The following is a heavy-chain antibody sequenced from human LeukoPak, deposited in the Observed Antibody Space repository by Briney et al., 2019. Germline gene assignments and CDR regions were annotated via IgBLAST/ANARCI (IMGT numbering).Heavy chain of an antibody. V-gene: IGHV4-39*01. D-gene: IGHD6-19*01. J-gene: IGHJ6*03. Sequence: SETLSLTCTVSDGSISSSTFYWGWIRQPPGRGLEWIGSIKSGDTTYYNPSLKSRVTMFVDTSKNQVSLELNSVTAADTAVYYCARHQWHYYYYMGVWGKGSTVTVSS. CDR3: ARHQWHYYYYMGV. CDR2: IKSGDTT. CDR1: DGSISSSTFY.